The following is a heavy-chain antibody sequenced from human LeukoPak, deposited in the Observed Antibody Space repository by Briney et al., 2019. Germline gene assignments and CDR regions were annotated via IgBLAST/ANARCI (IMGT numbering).Heavy chain of an antibody. V-gene: IGHV3-53*05. CDR1: GFTVSSNY. D-gene: IGHD3-22*01. J-gene: IGHJ3*02. CDR2: IYSGGST. Sequence: GSLRLSCAASGFTVSSNYMSWVRQAPGKGLEWVSVIYSGGSTYYADSVKGRFTISRDNAKNSLYLQMNSLRAEDTALYYCAKDIGTYYYDSSGHGGAFDIWGQGTMVTVSS. CDR3: AKDIGTYYYDSSGHGGAFDI.